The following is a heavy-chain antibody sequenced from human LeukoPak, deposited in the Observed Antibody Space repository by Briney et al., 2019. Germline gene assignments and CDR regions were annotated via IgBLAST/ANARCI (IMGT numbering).Heavy chain of an antibody. V-gene: IGHV3-23*03. J-gene: IGHJ5*01. CDR3: AKGGYSGHEFDF. Sequence: GGSLRLSCAASGFNFSTYAMSWVRQAPGKGLEWLAVIYGGNSTYYAASVKGRFTISRDTSKNTLYLQMNSLTVEDTAVYYCAKGGYSGHEFDFWGQGALVTVSS. D-gene: IGHD5-12*01. CDR1: GFNFSTYA. CDR2: IYGGNST.